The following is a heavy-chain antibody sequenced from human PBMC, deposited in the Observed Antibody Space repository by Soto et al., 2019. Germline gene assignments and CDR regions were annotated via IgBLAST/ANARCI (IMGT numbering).Heavy chain of an antibody. V-gene: IGHV1-18*01. Sequence: ASVKVSCKPSGYTFTSYGITWVRQAPGQGLKWIGWIRAYNVNTNFSQKFQGRATMTTDTSTSTAYMELRSLGSEDTAFFFCARDASGFSGSHYIDYFNYWGQGALVTVSS. CDR3: ARDASGFSGSHYIDYFNY. CDR1: GYTFTSYG. J-gene: IGHJ4*02. D-gene: IGHD1-26*01. CDR2: IRAYNVNT.